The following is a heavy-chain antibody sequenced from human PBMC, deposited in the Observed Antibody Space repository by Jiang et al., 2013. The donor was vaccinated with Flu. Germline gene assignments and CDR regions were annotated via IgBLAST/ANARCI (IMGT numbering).Heavy chain of an antibody. CDR2: ILPIVGIA. J-gene: IGHJ4*02. CDR3: ARAASCGGDCYFFDS. CDR1: GGTSSSYT. D-gene: IGHD2-21*01. V-gene: IGHV1-69*17. Sequence: PGSSVKVSCKASGGTSSSYTIIWVRQAPGQGLEWMGGILPIVGIADYAQRFQGRVTITADKSTSAAYMELSSLSSDDTAVYYCARAASCGGDCYFFDSWGQGTLVTVSS.